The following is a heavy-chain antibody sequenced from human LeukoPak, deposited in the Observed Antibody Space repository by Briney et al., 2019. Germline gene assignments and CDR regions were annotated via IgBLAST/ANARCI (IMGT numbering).Heavy chain of an antibody. D-gene: IGHD6-19*01. CDR1: GYTFTSYA. Sequence: ASVKVSCKASGYTFTSYAMHWVRQAPGQRLEWMGWINAGNGNTKYSQKFQGRVTITRDTSASTAYMELSSLRSEDTAVYYCAFRGGYSSGWTPGGSDTQNDAEYFQHWGQGTLVTVSS. V-gene: IGHV1-3*01. J-gene: IGHJ1*01. CDR2: INAGNGNT. CDR3: AFRGGYSSGWTPGGSDTQNDAEYFQH.